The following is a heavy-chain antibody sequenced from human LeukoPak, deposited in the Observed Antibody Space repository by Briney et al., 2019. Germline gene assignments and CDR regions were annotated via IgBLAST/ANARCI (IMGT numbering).Heavy chain of an antibody. Sequence: PSETLSLTCTVSGGSISSYHWSWLRQPPGKGLECIGYIYYSGSTNYNPSRRSRVTISVDTSKNQFSLKLSSVTAADTAVYYCARARNYYDSSDYYYEGDAFDIWGQGTMVTVSS. D-gene: IGHD3-22*01. V-gene: IGHV4-59*01. CDR3: ARARNYYDSSDYYYEGDAFDI. CDR1: GGSISSYH. CDR2: IYYSGST. J-gene: IGHJ3*02.